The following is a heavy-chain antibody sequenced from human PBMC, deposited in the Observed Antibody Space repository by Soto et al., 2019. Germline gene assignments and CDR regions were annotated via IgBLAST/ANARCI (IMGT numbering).Heavy chain of an antibody. Sequence: AETLSLTCTVSGRSISSYYVSWIREPPGKGLEWIGYIYYSGSTNYNPSLKSRVTISVDTSKNQFSLKLSSVTAADTAVYYCARVKVDTAMRPIRYYFDYWGQGTLVTVSS. J-gene: IGHJ4*02. CDR3: ARVKVDTAMRPIRYYFDY. V-gene: IGHV4-59*01. D-gene: IGHD5-18*01. CDR1: GRSISSYY. CDR2: IYYSGST.